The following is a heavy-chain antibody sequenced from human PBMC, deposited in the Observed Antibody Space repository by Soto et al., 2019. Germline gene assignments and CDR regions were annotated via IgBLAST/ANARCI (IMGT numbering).Heavy chain of an antibody. D-gene: IGHD3-22*01. CDR3: ARSGGSAYPFYP. Sequence: TSETLSLTCTVSGGSISSGAYYWSWIRQHPGKGLEWIGYIYYSGNIYYNPSLKSRVTISVDTSKNQFSLKLSSVTAADTAVYYCARSGGSAYPFYPWGQGTLVTVSS. J-gene: IGHJ5*02. V-gene: IGHV4-31*03. CDR2: IYYSGNI. CDR1: GGSISSGAYY.